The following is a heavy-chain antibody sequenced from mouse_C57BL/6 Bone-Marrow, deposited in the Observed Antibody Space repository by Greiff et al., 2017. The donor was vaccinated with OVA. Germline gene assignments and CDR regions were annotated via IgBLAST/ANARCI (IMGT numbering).Heavy chain of an antibody. CDR1: GFSLTSYA. V-gene: IGHV2-9-1*01. J-gene: IGHJ3*01. CDR2: IWTGGGT. D-gene: IGHD2-5*01. Sequence: VQLQQSGPGLVAPSQSLSITCTVSGFSLTSYAISWVRQPPGKGLEWLGVIWTGGGTNYNSALKSRLSISKDNSKSQVFLKMNSLQTDDTARYYCAKIYYSNYLFAYWGQGTLVTVSA. CDR3: AKIYYSNYLFAY.